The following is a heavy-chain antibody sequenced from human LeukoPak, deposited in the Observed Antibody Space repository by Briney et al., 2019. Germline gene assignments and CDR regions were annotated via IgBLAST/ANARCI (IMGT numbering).Heavy chain of an antibody. CDR3: ARGGGYSSGWYLLPIDY. CDR2: MNPNSGNT. Sequence: ASVKVSCKASVYTFTSYDIHWVRQATGQGLEWMGWMNPNSGNTGYAQKFQGRVTMTRNTSISTAYMELSSLRSEDTAVYYCARGGGYSSGWYLLPIDYWGQGTLVTVSS. V-gene: IGHV1-8*01. CDR1: VYTFTSYD. D-gene: IGHD6-19*01. J-gene: IGHJ4*02.